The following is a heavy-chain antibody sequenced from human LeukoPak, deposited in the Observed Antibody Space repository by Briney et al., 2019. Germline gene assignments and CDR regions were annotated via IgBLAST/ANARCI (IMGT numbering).Heavy chain of an antibody. J-gene: IGHJ4*02. CDR3: ARAPRATTVVTDYFDY. CDR2: ISSSSSYI. Sequence: PGGSLRLSCAASGFTFSSYSMNWVRQAPGKGLEWVSSISSSSSYIYYADSVKGRFTISRDNAKNSLYLQMNSLRAEDTAVYYCARAPRATTVVTDYFDYWGQGTLVTVSS. V-gene: IGHV3-21*01. CDR1: GFTFSSYS. D-gene: IGHD4-23*01.